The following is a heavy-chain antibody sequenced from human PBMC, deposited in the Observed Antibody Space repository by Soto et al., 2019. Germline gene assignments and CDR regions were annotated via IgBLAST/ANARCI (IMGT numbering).Heavy chain of an antibody. V-gene: IGHV4-31*03. D-gene: IGHD3-22*01. CDR3: AGGSYYDSSGYYPY. J-gene: IGHJ4*02. CDR2: IYYSGST. Sequence: QVQLQESGPGLVKPSQTLSLTCTVSGGSISSGGYYWSWVRQHPGKGLEWIGYIYYSGSTFYNPYLQRRVTLSVDTSKNQFSLKLSSVTAAATAVYYCAGGSYYDSSGYYPYWGQGTLVTVSS. CDR1: GGSISSGGYY.